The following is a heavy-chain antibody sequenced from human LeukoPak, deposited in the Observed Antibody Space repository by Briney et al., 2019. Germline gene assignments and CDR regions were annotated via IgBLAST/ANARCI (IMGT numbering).Heavy chain of an antibody. J-gene: IGHJ4*02. CDR1: GYTFTYQV. CDR2: ISPYNGHT. D-gene: IGHD6-13*01. V-gene: IGHV1-18*01. CDR3: AREAQQVFFDY. Sequence: ASVKVSCKVSGYTFTYQVISWVRQAPGQGLEWMASISPYNGHTNYAQMYQDRVIMTTDTSTSTAYMELRSLTFDDTAVYYCAREAQQVFFDYWGQGTLVTVSS.